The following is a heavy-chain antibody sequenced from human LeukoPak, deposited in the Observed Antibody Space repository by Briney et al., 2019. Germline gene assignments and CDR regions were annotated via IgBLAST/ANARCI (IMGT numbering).Heavy chain of an antibody. Sequence: SEILSLTCTVSGGSISSYYWSWIRQPPGKGLEWIGYIYYSGSTNYNPSLKSRVTISVDTSKNQFSLKLSSVTAADTAVYYCARLVYYYYMDVWGKGTTVTVSS. J-gene: IGHJ6*03. CDR2: IYYSGST. CDR3: ARLVYYYYMDV. CDR1: GGSISSYY. V-gene: IGHV4-59*01.